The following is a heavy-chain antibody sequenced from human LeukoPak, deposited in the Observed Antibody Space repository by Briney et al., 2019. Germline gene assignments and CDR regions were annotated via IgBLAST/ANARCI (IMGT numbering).Heavy chain of an antibody. CDR3: ARDERAGSGWYFVY. J-gene: IGHJ4*02. CDR1: GFTFSSYG. CDR2: ISYDGSNK. D-gene: IGHD6-19*01. Sequence: GGSLRLSCAASGFTFSSYGMHWVRQAPGKGLEWVAVISYDGSNKYYADSVKGRFTISRDNAKNSLYLQMNSLRDEDTAVYYCARDERAGSGWYFVYWGQGTLVTVSS. V-gene: IGHV3-30*03.